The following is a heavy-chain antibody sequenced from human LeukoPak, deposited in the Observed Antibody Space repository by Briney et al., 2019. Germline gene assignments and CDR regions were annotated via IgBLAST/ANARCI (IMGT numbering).Heavy chain of an antibody. V-gene: IGHV1-69*13. D-gene: IGHD2-15*01. CDR2: IIPIFGTA. CDR3: ARGGRAATLFVQDDY. Sequence: SVKVSCEASGGTFSSYAISWVRQAPGQGLEWMGGIIPIFGTANYAQKFQGRVTITADESTSTAYMELSSLRSEDTAVYYCARGGRAATLFVQDDYWGQGTLVTVSS. J-gene: IGHJ4*02. CDR1: GGTFSSYA.